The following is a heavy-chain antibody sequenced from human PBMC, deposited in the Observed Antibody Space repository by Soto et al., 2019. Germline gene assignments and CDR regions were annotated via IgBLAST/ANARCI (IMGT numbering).Heavy chain of an antibody. CDR2: VYYSGST. D-gene: IGHD2-2*01. CDR1: GGSISGYY. CDR3: ARSYCSSTSCYDWFDP. V-gene: IGHV4-59*04. J-gene: IGHJ5*02. Sequence: SESLSLTCTVSGGSISGYYWSWVRQPPGKGLEWIGFVYYSGSTYYSPSLKSRVTISVDTSKNQFSLKLSSVTAADTAVYYCARSYCSSTSCYDWFDPWGQGTLVTVSS.